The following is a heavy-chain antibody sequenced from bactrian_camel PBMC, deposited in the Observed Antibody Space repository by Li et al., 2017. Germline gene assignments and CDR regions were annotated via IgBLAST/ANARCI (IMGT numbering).Heavy chain of an antibody. V-gene: IGHV3S53*01. CDR1: DYTFRTNC. CDR2: IDRDGIQ. Sequence: HVQLVESGGGSVQAGGSLRLSCATGDYTFRTNCLGWFRQAPGKEREGVTTIDRDGIQTYIDSVKGRFTISKDNAKNILYLQMDSLQPQDTGMYYC.